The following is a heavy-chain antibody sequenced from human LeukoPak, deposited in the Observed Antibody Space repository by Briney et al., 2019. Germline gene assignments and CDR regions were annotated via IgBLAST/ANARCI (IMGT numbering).Heavy chain of an antibody. CDR2: IYYSGST. J-gene: IGHJ4*02. Sequence: PSETLSLTCAVYGGSFSGYYWSWIRQPPGKGLEWIGYIYYSGSTNYNPSLKSRVTISVDTSKNQFSLKLSSVTAADTAVYYCARADFSVSGSYPIEGFDYWGQGTLVTVSS. CDR1: GGSFSGYY. D-gene: IGHD1-26*01. V-gene: IGHV4-59*01. CDR3: ARADFSVSGSYPIEGFDY.